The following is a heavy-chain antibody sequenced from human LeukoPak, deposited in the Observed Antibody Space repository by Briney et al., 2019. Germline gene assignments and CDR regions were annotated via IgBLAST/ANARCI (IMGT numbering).Heavy chain of an antibody. J-gene: IGHJ5*02. V-gene: IGHV4-61*05. Sequence: SETLSLTCTVSGGSISSSSYYWGWIRQPPGKGLEWIGRIYTSGSTNYNPSLKSRVTMSVDTSKNQFSLKLSSVTAADTAVYYCARWGELDWFDPWGQGTLVTVSS. CDR2: IYTSGST. CDR1: GGSISSSSYY. CDR3: ARWGELDWFDP. D-gene: IGHD1-26*01.